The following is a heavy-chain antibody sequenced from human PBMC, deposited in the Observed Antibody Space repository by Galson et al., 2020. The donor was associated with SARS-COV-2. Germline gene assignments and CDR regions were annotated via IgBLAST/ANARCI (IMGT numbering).Heavy chain of an antibody. Sequence: SGPTLVKPTQTLTLTCTFSGFSLSTSGVGVGWIRQPPGKALEWLALIYWDDDKRYSPSLKSRLTITKDTSKNQVVLTMTNMDPVDTATYYCAHRRRGWSVGWFDPWGQGTLVTVSS. D-gene: IGHD2-15*01. J-gene: IGHJ5*02. CDR1: GFSLSTSGVG. V-gene: IGHV2-5*02. CDR2: IYWDDDK. CDR3: AHRRRGWSVGWFDP.